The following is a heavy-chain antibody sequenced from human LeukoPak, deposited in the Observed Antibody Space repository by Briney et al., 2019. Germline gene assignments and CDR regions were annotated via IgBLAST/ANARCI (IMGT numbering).Heavy chain of an antibody. J-gene: IGHJ5*02. D-gene: IGHD3-3*01. V-gene: IGHV3-23*01. CDR2: ISGSGGST. Sequence: PGGSLRLSCAASGFTFSSYAMSWVRQAPGKGLEWVSAISGSGGSTYYADSVKGRFTISRDSSKNTLYLQMNSLRAEDTAVYYCAKVGEMATIFGWFDPWGQGTLVTVSS. CDR3: AKVGEMATIFGWFDP. CDR1: GFTFSSYA.